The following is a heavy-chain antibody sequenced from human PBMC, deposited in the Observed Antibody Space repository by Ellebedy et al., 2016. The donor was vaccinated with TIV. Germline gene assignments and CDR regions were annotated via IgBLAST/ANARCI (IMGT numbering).Heavy chain of an antibody. J-gene: IGHJ3*02. D-gene: IGHD5-24*01. CDR1: GGSISSSSYY. CDR3: VRGEMATFMAEI. Sequence: MPSETLSLTCTVSGGSISSSSYYWSWIRQPPGKGLEWIANMYYSGSTTYNPSLKSRASISVDTSKNQFSLKVTSVTAADTAIYYCVRGEMATFMAEIWGQGTLVTVSS. CDR2: MYYSGST. V-gene: IGHV4-61*01.